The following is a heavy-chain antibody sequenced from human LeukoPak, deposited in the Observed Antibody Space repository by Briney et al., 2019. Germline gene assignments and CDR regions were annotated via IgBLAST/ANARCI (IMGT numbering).Heavy chain of an antibody. Sequence: GGSLRLSCAASGFTFSSYEMNWVRQAPGKGLEWVAVISYDGSNKYYADSVKGRFTISRDNSKNTLYLQMNSLRAEDAAVYYCAKAPATSCSGVYCYPFDHWGQGTLVTVSS. J-gene: IGHJ4*02. CDR2: ISYDGSNK. CDR3: AKAPATSCSGVYCYPFDH. V-gene: IGHV3-30*04. D-gene: IGHD2-15*01. CDR1: GFTFSSYE.